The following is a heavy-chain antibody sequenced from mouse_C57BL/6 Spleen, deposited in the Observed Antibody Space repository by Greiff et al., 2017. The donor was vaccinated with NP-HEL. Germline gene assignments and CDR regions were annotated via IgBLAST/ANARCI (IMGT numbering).Heavy chain of an antibody. V-gene: IGHV2-5*01. D-gene: IGHD1-1*01. CDR2: IWRGGST. CDR3: ALITTVVDDAMDY. J-gene: IGHJ4*01. CDR1: GFSLTSYG. Sequence: VHLVESGPGLVQPSQSLSITCTVSGFSLTSYGVHWVRQSPGKGLEWLGVIWRGGSTDYNAAFMSRLGIIKDNSKSQMFFTMNSLQADDTAIYYCALITTVVDDAMDYWGQGTSVTVSS.